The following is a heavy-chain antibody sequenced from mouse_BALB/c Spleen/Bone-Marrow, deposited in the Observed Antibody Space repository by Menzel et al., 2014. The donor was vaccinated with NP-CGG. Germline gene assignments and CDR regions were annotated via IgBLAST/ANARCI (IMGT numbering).Heavy chain of an antibody. Sequence: DLVKPGASVKLSCKASGYTFTSYWINWIKQRPGQGLEWIGRIAPGSGSTYYNEMFKGKATLTVDTSSSTAYILLSSLSPEDSAVYFCASYRYDVNYWGQGTTLTVSS. J-gene: IGHJ2*01. V-gene: IGHV1S41*01. D-gene: IGHD2-14*01. CDR1: GYTFTSYW. CDR2: IAPGSGST. CDR3: ASYRYDVNY.